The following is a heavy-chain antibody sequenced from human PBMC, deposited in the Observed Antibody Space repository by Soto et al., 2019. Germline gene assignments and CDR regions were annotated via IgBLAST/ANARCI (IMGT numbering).Heavy chain of an antibody. V-gene: IGHV1-2*04. CDR2: INPNSGGT. CDR1: GYTFTGYY. J-gene: IGHJ6*02. Sequence: QVQLVQSGAEVKKPGASVKVSCKASGYTFTGYYMHWVRQAPGQGLERMGWINPNSGGTNYAQKFQGWVTMTRDTSISTAYMELSRLRSDDTAVYYCARDLKHEGYYYGMDVWGQGTTVTVSS. CDR3: ARDLKHEGYYYGMDV.